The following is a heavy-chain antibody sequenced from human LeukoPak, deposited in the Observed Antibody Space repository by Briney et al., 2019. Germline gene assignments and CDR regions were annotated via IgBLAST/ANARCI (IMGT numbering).Heavy chain of an antibody. J-gene: IGHJ4*02. CDR1: GYTSTSYA. CDR3: ARQGGGPYSGSPFDY. D-gene: IGHD1-26*01. V-gene: IGHV1-3*01. CDR2: ISAGNGNT. Sequence: GASAKVSCKASGYTSTSYAMHWVRQAPGQRLEWMGWISAGNGNTKYSQKFQGRVTITRDTSASTAYMELSSLRSEDTAVFYCARQGGGPYSGSPFDYWGQGTLVTVSS.